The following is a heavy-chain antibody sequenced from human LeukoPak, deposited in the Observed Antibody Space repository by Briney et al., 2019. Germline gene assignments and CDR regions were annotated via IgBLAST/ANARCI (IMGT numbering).Heavy chain of an antibody. Sequence: VASVKVSCKASGGTLSSYAISWVRQAPGQGLEWMGRIIPIFGTANYAQKFQGRVTITADKSTSTAYMELSSLRSEDTAVYYCASGINYFGYFDYWGQGTLVTVSS. D-gene: IGHD3-9*01. CDR1: GGTLSSYA. V-gene: IGHV1-69*06. CDR2: IIPIFGTA. J-gene: IGHJ4*02. CDR3: ASGINYFGYFDY.